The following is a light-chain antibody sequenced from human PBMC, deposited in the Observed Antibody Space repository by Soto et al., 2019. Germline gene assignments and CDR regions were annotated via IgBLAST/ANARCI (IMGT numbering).Light chain of an antibody. CDR1: SGDIGSYNR. J-gene: IGLJ1*01. CDR3: SSYTNLNTRACV. Sequence: QSVLTQPASVSGSPGQSITISCTGTSGDIGSYNRVSWYQQHPGKAPKLIIYEVTDRPSGVSNRFSGSKSGNTASLTISGLQAEDEAEYHCSSYTNLNTRACVFGTGTRSPS. CDR2: EVT. V-gene: IGLV2-14*01.